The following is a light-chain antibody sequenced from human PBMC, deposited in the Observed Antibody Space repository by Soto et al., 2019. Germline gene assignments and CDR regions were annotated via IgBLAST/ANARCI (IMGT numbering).Light chain of an antibody. CDR2: KTS. CDR3: QQYNSYPLT. Sequence: DIQMTQSPSTLFASVGDRVTITCRASQSVSTWLAWFQQKPGKAPKLLIYKTSVLESGVPSRFSGSGSGTEFTLTISSLQPDDFATYHCQQYNSYPLTFGQGTRLEI. CDR1: QSVSTW. J-gene: IGKJ5*01. V-gene: IGKV1-5*03.